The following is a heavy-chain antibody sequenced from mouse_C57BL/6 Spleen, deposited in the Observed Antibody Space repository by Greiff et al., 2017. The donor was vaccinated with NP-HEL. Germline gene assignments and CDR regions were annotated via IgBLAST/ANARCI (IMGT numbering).Heavy chain of an antibody. CDR1: GFTFSDYY. CDR3: ARHAVSGGYFDV. V-gene: IGHV5-12*01. D-gene: IGHD1-1*01. J-gene: IGHJ1*03. Sequence: EVKLVESGGGLVQPGGSLKLSCAASGFTFSDYYMYWVRQTPEKRLEWVAYISNGGGSTYYPDTVKGRFTISRDNAKNTLYLQMSRLKSEDTAMYYCARHAVSGGYFDVWGTGTTVTVSS. CDR2: ISNGGGST.